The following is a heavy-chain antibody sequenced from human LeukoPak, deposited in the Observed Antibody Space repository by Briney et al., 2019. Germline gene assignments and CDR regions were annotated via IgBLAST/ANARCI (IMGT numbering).Heavy chain of an antibody. CDR3: ARKSRGALDY. V-gene: IGHV4-39*07. Sequence: SETLSLTCTVSGGSISSYYWGWIRQPPGKGLEWIGSIYYSGSIYYNPSLKSRVTMSVDTSKNQFSLKLSSVTAVDTAVYYCARKSRGALDYWGQGTLVTVSS. J-gene: IGHJ4*02. CDR1: GGSISSYY. CDR2: IYYSGSI. D-gene: IGHD3-16*01.